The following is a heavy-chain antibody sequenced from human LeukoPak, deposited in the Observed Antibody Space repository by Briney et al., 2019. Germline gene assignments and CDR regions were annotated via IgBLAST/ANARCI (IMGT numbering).Heavy chain of an antibody. CDR3: AKDHILTGIFFEY. J-gene: IGHJ4*02. V-gene: IGHV3-23*01. Sequence: GGSLSPSCAASGFTFNTYGMSWVRQAPGKGLEWVSATSPSGVSTFYADSVKGRFTISRDNSKNTLYLEMNSLRAEDTAVYYWAKDHILTGIFFEYWGQGTLVTVSS. D-gene: IGHD3-9*01. CDR1: GFTFNTYG. CDR2: TSPSGVST.